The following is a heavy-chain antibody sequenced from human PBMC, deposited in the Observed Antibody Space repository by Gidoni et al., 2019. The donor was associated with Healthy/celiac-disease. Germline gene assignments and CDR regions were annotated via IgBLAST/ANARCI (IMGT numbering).Heavy chain of an antibody. CDR2: INHSGST. CDR3: ATYPHYYGSGSYYGMDV. CDR1: GGSFSGYY. V-gene: IGHV4-34*01. J-gene: IGHJ6*02. D-gene: IGHD3-10*01. Sequence: QVQLQQWGAGRLKPSETLSLTCAVYGGSFSGYYWSWIRQPPGKGLEWIGEINHSGSTNYNPSLKSRVTISVDTSKNQFSLKLSSVTAADTAVYYCATYPHYYGSGSYYGMDVWGQGTTVTVSS.